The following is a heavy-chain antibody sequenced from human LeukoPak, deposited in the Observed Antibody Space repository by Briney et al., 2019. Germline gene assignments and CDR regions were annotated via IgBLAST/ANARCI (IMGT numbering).Heavy chain of an antibody. V-gene: IGHV4-38-2*02. Sequence: SETLSLTCAVSGYSIISGYYWGWIRQPPGKGLEWIGSIYHSGSTYYNPSLKSRVTISVDTSKNQFSLKLSSVTAADTAVYYCARDGDGCDGGFRDAFDIWGQGTMVTVSS. CDR1: GYSIISGYY. CDR2: IYHSGST. J-gene: IGHJ3*02. D-gene: IGHD5-12*01. CDR3: ARDGDGCDGGFRDAFDI.